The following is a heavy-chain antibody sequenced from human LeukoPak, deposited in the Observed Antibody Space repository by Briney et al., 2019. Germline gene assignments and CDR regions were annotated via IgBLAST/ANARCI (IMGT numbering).Heavy chain of an antibody. J-gene: IGHJ4*02. Sequence: SETLSLTCTVSGGSISSSSYYWGWLRQPPGQGLEWIGSIYYSGSTYYNPSLKIRVTISVYTSKNQFSLKLSSVTAADTAVYYCARHQTKGGIVACNYWGQGTLVTVSS. V-gene: IGHV4-39*01. CDR3: ARHQTKGGIVACNY. CDR1: GGSISSSSYY. D-gene: IGHD5-12*01. CDR2: IYYSGST.